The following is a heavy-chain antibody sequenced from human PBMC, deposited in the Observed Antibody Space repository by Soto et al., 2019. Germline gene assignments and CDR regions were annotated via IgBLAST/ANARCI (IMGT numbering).Heavy chain of an antibody. J-gene: IGHJ6*02. CDR3: ARDGGSSPLPHSGRIYYGMDV. Sequence: SVKLSCKASGNFKKYSMSLVRQARVEGVESMGGIIVLFGTPNYAQKFQDRVTITADEATSTAYMELSSLRSEDTAVYYCARDGGSSPLPHSGRIYYGMDVWGQGTTVTVSS. CDR1: GNFKKYS. V-gene: IGHV1-69*13. CDR2: IIVLFGTP. D-gene: IGHD2-15*01.